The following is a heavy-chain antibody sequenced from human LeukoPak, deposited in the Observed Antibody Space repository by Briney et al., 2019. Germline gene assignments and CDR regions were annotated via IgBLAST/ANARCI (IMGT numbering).Heavy chain of an antibody. CDR2: ISHGGTT. J-gene: IGHJ4*02. D-gene: IGHD2-21*02. Sequence: SETLSLTCTVSGGSISSGGYYWNWIRQPPGKGLEWIGYISHGGTTNYNPSLKSRVTISVDTSNNQFSLNLNSVSAADTAVYYCARWTTCGGDCHILDYWGQGILVTVSS. CDR3: ARWTTCGGDCHILDY. V-gene: IGHV4-30-2*01. CDR1: GGSISSGGYY.